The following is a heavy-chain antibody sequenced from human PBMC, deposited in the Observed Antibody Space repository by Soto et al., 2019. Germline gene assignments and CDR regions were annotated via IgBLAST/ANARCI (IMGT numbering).Heavy chain of an antibody. V-gene: IGHV4-59*01. J-gene: IGHJ4*02. CDR3: ARGTYYYDSSGYYYYFDY. CDR2: IYYSGST. CDR1: GGSISSYY. D-gene: IGHD3-22*01. Sequence: SETLSLTCTVSGGSISSYYWSWIRQPPGKGLEWIGYIYYSGSTNYNPSLKSRVTISVDTSKNQFSLKLSSVTAVDTAVYYCARGTYYYDSSGYYYYFDYWGQGTLVTVSS.